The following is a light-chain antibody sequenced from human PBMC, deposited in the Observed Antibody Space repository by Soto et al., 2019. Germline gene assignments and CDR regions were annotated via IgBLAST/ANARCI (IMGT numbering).Light chain of an antibody. CDR2: AAS. J-gene: IGKJ1*01. Sequence: DIQLTQSPSFLSASVGDRVTITCRASQGISSYLAWYQQKPGKAPKLLIYAASTLQSGVPSRFSGSGSGTEFTLTISSLQPDDFAVYYCQQRSNWPKTFGQGTKVDIK. V-gene: IGKV1-9*01. CDR3: QQRSNWPKT. CDR1: QGISSY.